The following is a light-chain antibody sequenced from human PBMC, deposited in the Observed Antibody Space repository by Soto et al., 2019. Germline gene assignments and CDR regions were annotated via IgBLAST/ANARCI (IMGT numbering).Light chain of an antibody. CDR1: QSLAGRY. CDR2: GAS. Sequence: DIVLTQSPGTLSLSPGERATLSCRASQSLAGRYLAWYQQKPGQAPRLLIYGASSRATDIPDRFSGSGSGTDFTLTITRLEPEDYAVYCCQQGYTFGRGTKVDIK. V-gene: IGKV3-20*01. CDR3: QQGYT. J-gene: IGKJ3*01.